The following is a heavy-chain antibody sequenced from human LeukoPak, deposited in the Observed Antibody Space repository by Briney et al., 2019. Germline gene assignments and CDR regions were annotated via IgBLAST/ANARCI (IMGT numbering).Heavy chain of an antibody. V-gene: IGHV4-30-4*01. CDR3: AKVSDRDSSGYYWGFEY. J-gene: IGHJ4*02. D-gene: IGHD3-22*01. CDR2: IYYSGST. Sequence: SETLSLTCTVSGGSISSGDYYWSWIRQPPGKGLEWIGYIYYSGSTYYNPSLKSRVTISVDTSKNQISLKLTSVTAADTAVYYCAKVSDRDSSGYYWGFEYWGQGTLVTVSS. CDR1: GGSISSGDYY.